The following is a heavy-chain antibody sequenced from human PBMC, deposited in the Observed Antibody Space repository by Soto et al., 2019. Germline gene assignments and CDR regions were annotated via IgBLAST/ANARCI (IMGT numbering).Heavy chain of an antibody. CDR1: GGTFSSYT. CDR3: ARDRGQLERRSFDY. CDR2: IIPIFGTA. V-gene: IGHV1-69*13. D-gene: IGHD1-1*01. J-gene: IGHJ4*02. Sequence: SVKVSCKASGGTFSSYTISWVRQAPGQGLEWMGGIIPIFGTANYAQKFQGRVTITADESTSTAYMELSSLRSEDTAVYYCARDRGQLERRSFDYWGQGTLVTVSS.